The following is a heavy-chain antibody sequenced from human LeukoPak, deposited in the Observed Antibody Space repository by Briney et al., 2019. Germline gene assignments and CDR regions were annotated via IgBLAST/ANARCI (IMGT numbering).Heavy chain of an antibody. V-gene: IGHV4-59*01. CDR3: ARGDGSSSDY. D-gene: IGHD6-6*01. CDR1: GESISGFY. Sequence: SETLSLTCTVSGESISGFYWNWIRQPPGKGLEWLGYIYYSGSTNYNPSLKSRVTISVDTSKNQFSLKLSSVTAADTAVYYCARGDGSSSDYWGQGTLVTVSS. CDR2: IYYSGST. J-gene: IGHJ4*02.